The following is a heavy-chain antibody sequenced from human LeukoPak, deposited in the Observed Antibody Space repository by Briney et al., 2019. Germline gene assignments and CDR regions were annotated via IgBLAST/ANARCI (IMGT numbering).Heavy chain of an antibody. CDR1: AFSFSDAW. D-gene: IGHD3-10*01. Sequence: GGSLRLSCAASAFSFSDAWMSWVRQLPGKGLEWVGRIESKTDGGTTDYAGPVKGRCTISRDDSTNTLYLQMNRLKSEDTAVYYCTSYGSGRKCDYGGQGILVTVSS. CDR2: IESKTDGGTT. J-gene: IGHJ4*02. V-gene: IGHV3-15*04. CDR3: TSYGSGRKCDY.